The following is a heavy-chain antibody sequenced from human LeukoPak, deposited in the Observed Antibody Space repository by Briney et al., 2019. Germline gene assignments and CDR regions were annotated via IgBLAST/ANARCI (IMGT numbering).Heavy chain of an antibody. CDR2: ISSSSSYT. D-gene: IGHD2-21*02. J-gene: IGHJ5*02. CDR3: ARRGEVVTAIWSWFDP. Sequence: GGSLRLSCAAAGFTFSDYYMSWIRQAPGKGLEWVSYISSSSSYTNYADSVKGRFTISRDNAKNSLYLQMNSLRAEDTAVYYCARRGEVVTAIWSWFDPWGQGTLVTVSS. CDR1: GFTFSDYY. V-gene: IGHV3-11*03.